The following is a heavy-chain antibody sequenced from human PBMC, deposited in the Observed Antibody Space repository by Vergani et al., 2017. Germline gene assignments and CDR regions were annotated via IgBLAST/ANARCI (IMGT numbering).Heavy chain of an antibody. V-gene: IGHV4-34*01. CDR3: ARGPRLTWYYYYYYMDV. CDR2: INHSGST. CDR1: GGSFSGYY. Sequence: QVQLQQWGAGLLKPSETLSLTCAVYGGSFSGYYWSWIRQPPGKGLEWIGEINHSGSTNYNPSLQSRVTISVDTSKNQFSLKLISVTAADTAVYYCARGPRLTWYYYYYYMDVWGKGTTVTVSS. J-gene: IGHJ6*03.